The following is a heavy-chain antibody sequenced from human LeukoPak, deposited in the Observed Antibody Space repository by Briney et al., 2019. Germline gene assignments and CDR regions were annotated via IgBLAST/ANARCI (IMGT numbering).Heavy chain of an antibody. D-gene: IGHD2-8*01. CDR3: ARGPYCTNGVCYKGFDY. V-gene: IGHV4-34*01. J-gene: IGHJ4*02. Sequence: PSETLSLTCAVYGGSFSGYYWSLIRQPPGKGLEWIGEINHSGSTNYNPSLKSRVTISVDTSKNQFSLKLSSVTAADTAVYYCARGPYCTNGVCYKGFDYWGQGTLVTVSS. CDR1: GGSFSGYY. CDR2: INHSGST.